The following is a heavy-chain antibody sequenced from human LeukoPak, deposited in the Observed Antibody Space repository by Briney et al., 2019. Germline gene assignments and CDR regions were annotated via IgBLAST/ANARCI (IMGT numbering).Heavy chain of an antibody. D-gene: IGHD6-13*01. V-gene: IGHV4-31*03. CDR2: IYYFHST. Sequence: SHTLSLTCTVSVDSISSYGYYWSWIRRHAGRGLDLIEYIYYFHSTYYHPSLQIRVLLSVDTSKNQFSLEQTLVTAQGTALYYGARKSIAATVGFWCSQPGGQGTLVPVPS. CDR3: ARKSIAATVGFWCSQP. CDR1: VDSISSYGYY. J-gene: IGHJ4*02.